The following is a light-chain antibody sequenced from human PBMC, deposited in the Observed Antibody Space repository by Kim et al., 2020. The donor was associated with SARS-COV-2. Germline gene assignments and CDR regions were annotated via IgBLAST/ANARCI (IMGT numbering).Light chain of an antibody. CDR1: QDIRND. V-gene: IGKV1-6*01. J-gene: IGKJ1*01. Sequence: VGDRVTINGRASQDIRNDLGWYPQRPGKAPRLLILAASALQSGVPSRFSGGGSGTEFTLTINSLQPEDFATYFCQQDHSYPRTFGQGTKVDIK. CDR3: QQDHSYPRT. CDR2: AAS.